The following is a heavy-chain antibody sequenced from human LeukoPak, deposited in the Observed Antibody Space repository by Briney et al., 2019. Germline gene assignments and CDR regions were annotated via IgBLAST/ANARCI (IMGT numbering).Heavy chain of an antibody. D-gene: IGHD3-10*01. V-gene: IGHV3-23*01. CDR1: GFTFSSYA. Sequence: GGSLRLSCAASGFTFSSYAMSWVRQAPGKGLEWVSAISGSGGSTYYENSVKGRFTISRDNSKNTLYLQMNSLRAEDTAVYYCARHGLGVPEGYWGQGTLVTVSS. J-gene: IGHJ4*02. CDR2: ISGSGGST. CDR3: ARHGLGVPEGY.